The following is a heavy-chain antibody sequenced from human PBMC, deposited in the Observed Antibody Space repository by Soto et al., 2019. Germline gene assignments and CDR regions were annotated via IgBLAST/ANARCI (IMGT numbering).Heavy chain of an antibody. CDR3: ARGGYTTYYYYGMDV. V-gene: IGHV3-33*01. CDR2: IWYDGSNK. CDR1: GFTFSSYG. D-gene: IGHD3-16*02. Sequence: SLKISCAASGFTFSSYGMHWVRQAPGKGLEWVAVIWYDGSNKYYADSVRGRFTISRDNSKNTLYLQMNSLRAEDTAVYYCARGGYTTYYYYGMDVWGQGTTVNVSS. J-gene: IGHJ6*02.